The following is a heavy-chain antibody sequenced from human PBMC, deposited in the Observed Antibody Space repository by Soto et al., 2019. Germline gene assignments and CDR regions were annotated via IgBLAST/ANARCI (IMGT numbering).Heavy chain of an antibody. J-gene: IGHJ6*02. Sequence: QVQLVQSGAEVKKPGSSVKVSCKASGGTFSSYAISWVRQAPGQGLAWMGGIIPIFGTANYAQKFQGRVTITADESTSPVYMELSSLRSEDSAVYYCARHPVSGSYAYSYGMDVWGQGTTVTVSS. CDR3: ARHPVSGSYAYSYGMDV. D-gene: IGHD1-26*01. CDR1: GGTFSSYA. CDR2: IIPIFGTA. V-gene: IGHV1-69*12.